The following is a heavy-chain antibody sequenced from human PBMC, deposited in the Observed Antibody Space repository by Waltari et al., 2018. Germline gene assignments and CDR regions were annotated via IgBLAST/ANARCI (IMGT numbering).Heavy chain of an antibody. D-gene: IGHD2-2*01. V-gene: IGHV1-69*01. Sequence: QVQLVQSGAEVKKPGSSVKVSCKASGGTFSSNVISRVRQAPGQGLEWMGGLTPIFGTTNYAQKFQGRVTITADESTSTAYMELSSLRSDDSAVYYCARGGAGSIVVLEPAAGFHPFDIWGQGTLVTVSS. CDR3: ARGGAGSIVVLEPAAGFHPFDI. CDR2: LTPIFGTT. J-gene: IGHJ3*02. CDR1: GGTFSSNV.